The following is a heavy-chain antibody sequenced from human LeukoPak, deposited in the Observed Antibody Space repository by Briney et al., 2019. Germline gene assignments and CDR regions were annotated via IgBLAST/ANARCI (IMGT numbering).Heavy chain of an antibody. CDR3: ARVYDSSGPVDY. J-gene: IGHJ4*02. Sequence: GASVKVSCKASGYTFTSYDINWVRQATGQGLEWMGWMNPNSGNTGYAQKFQGRVTMTRNTSISTAYMELSSLRSEDTAVYYCARVYDSSGPVDYWGQGTLVTVSS. CDR2: MNPNSGNT. D-gene: IGHD3-22*01. V-gene: IGHV1-8*01. CDR1: GYTFTSYD.